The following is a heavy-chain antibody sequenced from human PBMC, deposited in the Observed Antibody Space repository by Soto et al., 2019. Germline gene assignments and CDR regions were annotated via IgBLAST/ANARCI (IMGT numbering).Heavy chain of an antibody. Sequence: QVQLVQSGAEVKTPGSSVTVSCTPSGGSFNDYAFSWVRQAPGQGLEWLGGIIPLFGTSDYSQSLRDRATITAVKSTSTVFLELRSLTSQDTDVYYCARLPLRITVFGKVLGYSDSWGQGSLITVSS. D-gene: IGHD3-3*01. V-gene: IGHV1-69*06. CDR3: ARLPLRITVFGKVLGYSDS. CDR2: IIPLFGTS. CDR1: GGSFNDYA. J-gene: IGHJ4*02.